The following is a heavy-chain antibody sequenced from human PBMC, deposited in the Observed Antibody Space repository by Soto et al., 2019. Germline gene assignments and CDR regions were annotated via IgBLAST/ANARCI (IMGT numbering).Heavy chain of an antibody. CDR3: AGSFSSRYSADY. V-gene: IGHV4-38-2*01. CDR2: IYHSGST. Sequence: SETLSLTCAVSGYSISSGYYWGWIRQPPGKGLEWIGSIYHSGSTHYNPSLKSRVTISVDTSKNQFSLKLSSVTAADTAVYYCAGSFSSRYSADYWGQGTLVTVSS. J-gene: IGHJ4*02. CDR1: GYSISSGYY. D-gene: IGHD5-12*01.